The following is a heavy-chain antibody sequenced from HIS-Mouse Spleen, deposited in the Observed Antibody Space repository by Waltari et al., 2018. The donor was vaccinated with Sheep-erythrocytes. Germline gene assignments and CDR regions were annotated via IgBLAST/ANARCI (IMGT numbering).Heavy chain of an antibody. J-gene: IGHJ4*02. D-gene: IGHD3-22*01. Sequence: QLQLQESGPGLVKPSETLSLTCTFSGGSISSSSYYWGWIRQPPGKGVGWIGSIYYSGSTYYNPSLKSRVTISVDTSKNQFSLKLSSVTAADTAVYYCARLYYYDSSGYYFDYWGQGTLVTVSS. CDR2: IYYSGST. V-gene: IGHV4-39*01. CDR1: GGSISSSSYY. CDR3: ARLYYYDSSGYYFDY.